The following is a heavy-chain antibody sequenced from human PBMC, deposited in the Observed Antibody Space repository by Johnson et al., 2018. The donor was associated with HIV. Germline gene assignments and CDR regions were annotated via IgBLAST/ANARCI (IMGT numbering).Heavy chain of an antibody. CDR3: AREGDYGSSLGAFDI. CDR2: ISSSGSTI. V-gene: IGHV3-11*04. Sequence: QVQLVESGGGLIQPGGSLRLSCAASGFTVSSNYMSWIRQAPGKGLEWVSYISSSGSTIYYADSVKGRFTISRDNAKNSLYLQMNSLRAEDTAGYYCAREGDYGSSLGAFDIWGQGTMVTVSS. D-gene: IGHD4-17*01. CDR1: GFTVSSNY. J-gene: IGHJ3*02.